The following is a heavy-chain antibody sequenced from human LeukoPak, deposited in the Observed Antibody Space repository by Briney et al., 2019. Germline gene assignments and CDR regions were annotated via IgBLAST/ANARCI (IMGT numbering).Heavy chain of an antibody. J-gene: IGHJ4*02. CDR2: IYYSGST. Sequence: SQTLSLTCTVSGGSISSGDYYWSWIRQPPGKGLEWIGYIYYSGSTYPNPSLKSRVTISVDTSKNQFSLKLSSVTAADTAVYYCARQLTRYSSGPPGYWGQGTLVTVSS. D-gene: IGHD6-19*01. CDR1: GGSISSGDYY. CDR3: ARQLTRYSSGPPGY. V-gene: IGHV4-30-4*01.